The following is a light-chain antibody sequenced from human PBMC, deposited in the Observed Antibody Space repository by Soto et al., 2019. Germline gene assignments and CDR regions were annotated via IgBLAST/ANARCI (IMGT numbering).Light chain of an antibody. CDR2: EVS. J-gene: IGLJ3*02. CDR3: CSYAGNSGV. Sequence: QSALTQPASVSGSPGQSIIISCTGTSSDVGSYNFVSWYQQHPGKAPKLMIYEVSKRPSGVSNRFSGSKSGNTASLTISGLQPADEADYYCCSYAGNSGVFGGGTKVTVL. CDR1: SSDVGSYNF. V-gene: IGLV2-23*02.